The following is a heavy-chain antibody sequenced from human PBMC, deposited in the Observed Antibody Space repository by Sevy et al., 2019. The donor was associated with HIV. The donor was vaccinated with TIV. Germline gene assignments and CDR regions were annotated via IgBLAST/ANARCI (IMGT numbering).Heavy chain of an antibody. V-gene: IGHV3-7*03. CDR2: VKPDGSQK. D-gene: IGHD3-10*01. Sequence: GGSLRLSCAASGFTFSNYWMTWVRRAPGKGLEWVANVKPDGSQKYYVDSLKGRFTISRDNAKNSLYLQMGSLTDEDTAVYYSARDRRVEYGGSDYWGQGALVTVSS. J-gene: IGHJ4*02. CDR3: ARDRRVEYGGSDY. CDR1: GFTFSNYW.